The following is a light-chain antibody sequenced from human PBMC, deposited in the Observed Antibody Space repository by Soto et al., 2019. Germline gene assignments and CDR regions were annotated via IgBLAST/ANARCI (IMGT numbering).Light chain of an antibody. CDR1: SGSIASNY. V-gene: IGLV6-57*04. CDR3: QSYDSTNHGV. Sequence: NFMLTQPHSVSESPGKTVTISCTRSSGSIASNYVQWYQQRPGSAPTTVIYEDNLRPSGVPDRFSGSIDSSSDSASLTISGLKTEDEADYYCQSYDSTNHGVFGGGTQLTVL. CDR2: EDN. J-gene: IGLJ3*02.